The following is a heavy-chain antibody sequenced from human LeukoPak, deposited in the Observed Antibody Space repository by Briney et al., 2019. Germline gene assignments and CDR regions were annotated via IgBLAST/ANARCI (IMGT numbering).Heavy chain of an antibody. D-gene: IGHD2-2*01. Sequence: GGSLRLSCAASGFTFSNYWMHWVRQAPGKGLEGLSYISTGGSTIYHADSVKGRFTISRDNANNSLYLQMNSLRPEDTALYYCVRRYCSSTSCTFDYWGQGTLVTVSS. J-gene: IGHJ4*02. CDR2: ISTGGSTI. V-gene: IGHV3-48*04. CDR1: GFTFSNYW. CDR3: VRRYCSSTSCTFDY.